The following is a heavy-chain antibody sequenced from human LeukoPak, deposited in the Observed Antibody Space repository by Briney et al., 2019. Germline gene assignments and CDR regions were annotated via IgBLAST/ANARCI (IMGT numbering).Heavy chain of an antibody. CDR3: ARGYWVSVNWFDP. J-gene: IGHJ5*02. Sequence: SETLSLTCTVSGGSISSYYWSWIRQPPGKGLEWIGYIYYSGSTNYNPSLKSRVTISVDTSKNQFSLKLSSVTAADTAVYYCARGYWVSVNWFDPWGQGTLVTVSS. CDR1: GGSISSYY. CDR2: IYYSGST. V-gene: IGHV4-59*12. D-gene: IGHD1-26*01.